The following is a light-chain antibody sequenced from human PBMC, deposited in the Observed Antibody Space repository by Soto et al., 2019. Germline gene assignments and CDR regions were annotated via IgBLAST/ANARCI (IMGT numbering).Light chain of an antibody. CDR1: SSNIAPNT. V-gene: IGLV1-44*01. Sequence: QPVLTQPPSASGTPGQRVTISCSGSSSNIAPNTVNWYQHLPGAAPQLLIFANDRRPSGVPGRFSGSRSGTSASLAISGLQSEDEADYYCAAWDDSLNGYVFGTGTKLTVL. CDR2: AND. CDR3: AAWDDSLNGYV. J-gene: IGLJ1*01.